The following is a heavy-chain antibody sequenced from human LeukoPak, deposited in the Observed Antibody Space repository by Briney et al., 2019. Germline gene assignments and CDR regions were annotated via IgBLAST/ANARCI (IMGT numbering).Heavy chain of an antibody. V-gene: IGHV3-23*01. CDR3: VRVVAGKEAY. Sequence: PGGSPRLSCAASGFTFGSYTMSWVRRPPGKGLEWVSDIYNAGATTYYGDSVKGRFTISRDNSKNTLYLQMSRLRAEDTAVYYCVRVVAGKEAYWGQGILVTVSS. D-gene: IGHD6-19*01. CDR2: IYNAGATT. CDR1: GFTFGSYT. J-gene: IGHJ4*02.